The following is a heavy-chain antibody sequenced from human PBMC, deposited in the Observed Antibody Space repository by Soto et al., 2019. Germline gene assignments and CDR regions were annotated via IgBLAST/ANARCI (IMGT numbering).Heavy chain of an antibody. CDR3: AREGRGVYYYGMDV. D-gene: IGHD3-10*01. CDR1: GFTFSSYA. CDR2: ISGSGGST. Sequence: GSLRLSCAASGFTFSSYAMSWVRQAPGKGLEWVSAISGSGGSTYYADSVKGRFTISVDTSKNQFSLKMSSLTAADTAAYHCAREGRGVYYYGMDVWGQGTTVTVSS. J-gene: IGHJ6*02. V-gene: IGHV3-23*01.